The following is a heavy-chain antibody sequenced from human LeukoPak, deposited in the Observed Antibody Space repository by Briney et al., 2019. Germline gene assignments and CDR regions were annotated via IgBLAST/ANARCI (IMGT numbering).Heavy chain of an antibody. J-gene: IGHJ5*02. CDR3: ARGGCGGHCQGWLDP. CDR1: GFTFSTYN. CDR2: ISSTSSSI. D-gene: IGHD2-21*01. Sequence: PGGSLRLSCAASGFTFSTYNMNWVRQAPGRGLEWVSYISSTSSSIFYADSVKGRFTISRDNAKKSLYLQMQGLRAEDTAMYYCARGGCGGHCQGWLDPWGQGTLVTVSS. V-gene: IGHV3-48*01.